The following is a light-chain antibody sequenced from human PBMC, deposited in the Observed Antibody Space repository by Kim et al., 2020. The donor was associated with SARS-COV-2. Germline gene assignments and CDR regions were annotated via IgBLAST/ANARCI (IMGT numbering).Light chain of an antibody. Sequence: ASVGDRVTITCRASGNISNWVAWYQQKPGKVPELVIFDASSLKSGVPSRFSGSGSGTEFTLTISSLQPDDFATYYCHQYNRYPWMFGQGTKVDIK. CDR1: GNISNW. CDR2: DAS. V-gene: IGKV1-5*01. J-gene: IGKJ1*01. CDR3: HQYNRYPWM.